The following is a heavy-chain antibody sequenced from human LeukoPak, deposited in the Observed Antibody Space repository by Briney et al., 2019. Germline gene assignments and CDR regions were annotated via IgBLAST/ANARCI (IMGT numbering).Heavy chain of an antibody. CDR1: GFTVSSNY. Sequence: HPGGSLRLSCAASGFTVSSNYMSWVRQAPGKGLEWVSVIYSGGSTYYADSVKGRFTISRDNSKSTVFLQMNSLRAEDTAVYYCARAVTKYHGMDVWGQGTTVTVSS. CDR2: IYSGGST. V-gene: IGHV3-53*01. J-gene: IGHJ6*02. CDR3: ARAVTKYHGMDV. D-gene: IGHD4-11*01.